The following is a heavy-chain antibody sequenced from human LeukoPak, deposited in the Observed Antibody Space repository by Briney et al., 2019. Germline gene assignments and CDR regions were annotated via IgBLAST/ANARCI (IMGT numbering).Heavy chain of an antibody. J-gene: IGHJ5*02. CDR2: IRFDESRE. CDR3: XKXXVXXXAGTYXXXS. D-gene: IGHD6-19*01. CDR1: GFTFSRYG. V-gene: IGHV3-30*02. Sequence: GGSLRLSCEASGFTFSRYGMHWVRRAPGKGLEWVAFIRFDESREFYADSVKGRFIVSRDNSKNTLYMQMYSLRHEDTAVYYCXKXXVXXXAGTYXXXSWGQXXXXTV.